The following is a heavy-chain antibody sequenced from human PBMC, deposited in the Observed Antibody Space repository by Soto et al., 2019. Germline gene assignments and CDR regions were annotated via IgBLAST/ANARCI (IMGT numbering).Heavy chain of an antibody. J-gene: IGHJ5*02. Sequence: GSLRLSCAASGFTFISYWMHWVRQAPGKGLVWVSRINSDGSSTSYADSVKGRFTISRDNAKNTRYLQMNSLRAEDTAVYYCARAGYYDYIWGSSGFDPWGQGTLVTVSS. CDR3: ARAGYYDYIWGSSGFDP. CDR1: GFTFISYW. V-gene: IGHV3-74*01. D-gene: IGHD3-16*01. CDR2: INSDGSST.